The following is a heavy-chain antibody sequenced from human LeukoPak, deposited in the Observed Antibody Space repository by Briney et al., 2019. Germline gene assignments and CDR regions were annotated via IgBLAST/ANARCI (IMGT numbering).Heavy chain of an antibody. D-gene: IGHD1-1*01. Sequence: TGGSLRLSCAASGFTFRSYSINWVRQAPGKGLEWVAVISYDGSNKYYSDSVKGRFTISRDNSKNTLYLQMNSLRAEDTAVYYCAKRWTGTTIGQQDFWGQGTLVTVSS. J-gene: IGHJ4*02. V-gene: IGHV3-30*18. CDR3: AKRWTGTTIGQQDF. CDR1: GFTFRSYS. CDR2: ISYDGSNK.